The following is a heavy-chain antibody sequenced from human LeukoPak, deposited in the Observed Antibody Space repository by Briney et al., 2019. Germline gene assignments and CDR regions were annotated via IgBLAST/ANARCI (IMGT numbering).Heavy chain of an antibody. D-gene: IGHD5-12*01. CDR1: GFSINRNY. J-gene: IGHJ5*02. Sequence: GGSLRLSCAASGFSINRNYMSWVRQAPGKGLEWVSVIYPGGSSYYAESVKGRFTISRDNSKNTLFLQTNSLRAEDTAVYYCARDVSGYGPFDPWGQGTPVTVSS. CDR2: IYPGGSS. V-gene: IGHV3-53*01. CDR3: ARDVSGYGPFDP.